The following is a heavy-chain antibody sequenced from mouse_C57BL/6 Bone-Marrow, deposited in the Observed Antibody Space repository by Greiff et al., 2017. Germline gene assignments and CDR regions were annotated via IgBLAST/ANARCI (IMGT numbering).Heavy chain of an antibody. CDR1: GFTFSSYA. CDR3: RRDGVDYDGFDY. J-gene: IGHJ3*01. CDR2: ISSGGDYN. Sequence: EVQLVESGDGLVKPGGSLKLSCAASGFTFSSYAMSWVRQTPEKMLEWVAYISSGGDYNYYADTVKGRFTISRDNARNTLYLQMSSVKSEDTAMYYWRRDGVDYDGFDYWGQGTLVTVSA. D-gene: IGHD2-4*01. V-gene: IGHV5-9-1*02.